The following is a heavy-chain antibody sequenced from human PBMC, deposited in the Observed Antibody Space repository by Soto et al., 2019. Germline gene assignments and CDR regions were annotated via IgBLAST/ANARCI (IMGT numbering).Heavy chain of an antibody. J-gene: IGHJ4*02. CDR2: IKSKTDGGTT. CDR1: GFTFSNAW. Sequence: EVQLVESGGGLVKPGGSLRLSCAASGFTFSNAWMNWVRQAPGKGLEWVGRIKSKTDGGTTDYAAPVKGRFTISRDDSNNTLYLQMNSLKTEDTAVYYCTTERRKGWSYWLYWGQGTLVTVSS. CDR3: TTERRKGWSYWLY. V-gene: IGHV3-15*07. D-gene: IGHD1-26*01.